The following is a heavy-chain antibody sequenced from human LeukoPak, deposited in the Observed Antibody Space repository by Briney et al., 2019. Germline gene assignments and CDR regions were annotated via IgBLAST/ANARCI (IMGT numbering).Heavy chain of an antibody. CDR2: IIPIFGTA. J-gene: IGHJ6*04. V-gene: IGHV1-69*06. Sequence: GASVKVSCKASGGTFSSYAISWVRQAPGQGLEWMGGIIPIFGTANYAQKFQGRVTITADKSTSTAYMELSSLGSEDTAVYYCASAVGYCSSTSCVRYYGMDVWGKGTTVTVSS. D-gene: IGHD2-2*01. CDR1: GGTFSSYA. CDR3: ASAVGYCSSTSCVRYYGMDV.